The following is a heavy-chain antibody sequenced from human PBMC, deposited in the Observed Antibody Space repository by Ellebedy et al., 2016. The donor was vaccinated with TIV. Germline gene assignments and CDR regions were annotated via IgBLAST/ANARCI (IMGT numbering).Heavy chain of an antibody. J-gene: IGHJ4*02. D-gene: IGHD5-12*01. Sequence: AASVKVSCKASGYTFTNYGITWVRQAPGQGLEWMGGISTDSHKTDYAQMFQGRLTMTTDTATDTAYMELRSLTSDDTAVYYCTRGVMDSGYGRFSDYWGQGTLVTVSS. CDR1: GYTFTNYG. V-gene: IGHV1-18*01. CDR3: TRGVMDSGYGRFSDY. CDR2: ISTDSHKT.